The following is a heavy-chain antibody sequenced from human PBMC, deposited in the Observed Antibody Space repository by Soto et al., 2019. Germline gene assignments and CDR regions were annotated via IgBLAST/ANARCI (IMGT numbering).Heavy chain of an antibody. V-gene: IGHV4-34*01. J-gene: IGHJ4*02. CDR3: ARGRYSYGLFDF. Sequence: SETLSLTCAVYGGSFSGYYWSWIRQPPGKGLEWIGEINHSGSTNYNPSLKSRVTISVDTSKNQFSLKLSSVTAADTAVYYCARGRYSYGLFDFCGRGTLVTVSS. D-gene: IGHD5-18*01. CDR2: INHSGST. CDR1: GGSFSGYY.